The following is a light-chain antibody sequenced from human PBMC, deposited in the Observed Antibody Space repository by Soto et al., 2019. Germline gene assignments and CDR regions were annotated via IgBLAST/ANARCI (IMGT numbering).Light chain of an antibody. J-gene: IGLJ2*01. CDR2: EVS. Sequence: QSALTQPPSASGSPGQSVTISCTGTSSDVGVYNYVSWYQQHPGKAPKLMIYEVSKRPSGVPDRFSGSKSGNTASLTVSGLQAEDEADYYCSSYAGSNNPVFGGGTKLTVL. CDR1: SSDVGVYNY. V-gene: IGLV2-8*01. CDR3: SSYAGSNNPV.